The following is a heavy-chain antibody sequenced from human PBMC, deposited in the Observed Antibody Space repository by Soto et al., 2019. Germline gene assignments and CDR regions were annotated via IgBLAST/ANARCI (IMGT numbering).Heavy chain of an antibody. CDR3: ARFYAYYYYGMDV. V-gene: IGHV3-30-3*01. J-gene: IGHJ6*02. CDR2: ISYDGSNK. CDR1: GFTFSSYA. D-gene: IGHD3-16*01. Sequence: GGSLRLSCAASGFTFSSYAMHWVRQAPGKGLEWVAVISYDGSNKYYADSVKGRFTISRDNSKNTLYLQMNSLRAEDTAVYYCARFYAYYYYGMDVWGQGTTVTVSS.